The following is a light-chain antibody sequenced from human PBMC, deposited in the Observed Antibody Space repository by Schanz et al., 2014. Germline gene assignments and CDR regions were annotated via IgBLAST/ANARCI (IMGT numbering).Light chain of an antibody. V-gene: IGLV2-14*01. CDR2: DVS. CDR1: GSDVGGYNY. Sequence: QSALTQPASVSGSPGQSITISCTGTGSDVGGYNYVSWYQQHPGKAPKLMIYDVSNRPSGVSNRFSGSKSGNTASLTISGLQAEDEADYYCSSYTRSNTPVVFGGGTKLTVL. CDR3: SSYTRSNTPVV. J-gene: IGLJ2*01.